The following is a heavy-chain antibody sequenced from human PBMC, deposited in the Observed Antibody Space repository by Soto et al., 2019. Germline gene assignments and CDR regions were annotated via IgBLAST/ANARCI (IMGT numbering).Heavy chain of an antibody. CDR3: ARQNTLGAATYFDE. CDR1: GLPFRNYA. Sequence: VGSLRLSCVASGLPFRNYAFHWVRQAPGKGLEWLAVMTDDRPEIYYADSVQGRFTISRDNSKNTLYLQMNSLRSEDTAVYYCARQNTLGAATYFDEGGQGFVDTVS. V-gene: IGHV3-30-3*01. CDR2: MTDDRPEI. J-gene: IGHJ4*02. D-gene: IGHD1-26*01.